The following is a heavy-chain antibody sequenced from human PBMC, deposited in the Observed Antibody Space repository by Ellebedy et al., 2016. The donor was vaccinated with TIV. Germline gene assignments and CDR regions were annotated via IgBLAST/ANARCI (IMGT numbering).Heavy chain of an antibody. Sequence: GGSLRLSXEASGFTFSVYYMSWIRQAPGKGLEWVSFTSLTSPATGVGYADSVRGRFTISRDDAKNSLYLEMNSLRAEDSAVYYCARENFYGMDVWGQGTTVTVSS. CDR2: TSLTSPATG. CDR1: GFTFSVYY. V-gene: IGHV3-11*06. CDR3: ARENFYGMDV. J-gene: IGHJ6*02.